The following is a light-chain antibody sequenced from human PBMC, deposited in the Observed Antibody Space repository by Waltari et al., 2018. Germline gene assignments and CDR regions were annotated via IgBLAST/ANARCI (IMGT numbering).Light chain of an antibody. J-gene: IGLJ3*02. Sequence: SYEVTQPPSVSVSPGQTARITCSGDALPKQFVYWDQQKPGQAPVLMIYKDSERSSGIPERFSGSSSGTTATLTISGAQAEDEAEYHCQSADSTGTYWVFGGGTKLTVL. CDR3: QSADSTGTYWV. CDR1: ALPKQF. CDR2: KDS. V-gene: IGLV3-25*03.